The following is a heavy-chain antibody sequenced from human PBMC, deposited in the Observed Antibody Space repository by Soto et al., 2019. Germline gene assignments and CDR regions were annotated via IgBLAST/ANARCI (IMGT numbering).Heavy chain of an antibody. V-gene: IGHV1-69*13. CDR1: GGTFSIYP. J-gene: IGHJ4*02. Sequence: SVKVSCKASGGTFSIYPISCVRQAPGQGLEWMGGIIPIFGTANYAQKFQGRVTITADESTSTAYMELSSLRSDDTAVYYCARESNPIDYWGQGTLVTVSS. CDR2: IIPIFGTA. CDR3: ARESNPIDY. D-gene: IGHD4-4*01.